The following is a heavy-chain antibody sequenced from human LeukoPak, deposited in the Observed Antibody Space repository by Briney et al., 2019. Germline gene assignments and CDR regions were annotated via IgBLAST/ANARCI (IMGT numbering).Heavy chain of an antibody. CDR2: ISYDGSNK. V-gene: IGHV3-30*18. Sequence: GRSLRLSCAASGFTFSSYRMHWVRQAPGKGLEWVAVISYDGSNKYYADSVKGRFTISRDNSKNTLYLQMNSLRAEDTAVYYCAKDDSSSLYSGFDYWGQGTLVTVSS. D-gene: IGHD6-13*01. J-gene: IGHJ4*02. CDR1: GFTFSSYR. CDR3: AKDDSSSLYSGFDY.